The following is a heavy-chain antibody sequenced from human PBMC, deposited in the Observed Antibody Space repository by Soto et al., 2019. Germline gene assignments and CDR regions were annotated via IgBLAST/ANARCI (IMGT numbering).Heavy chain of an antibody. CDR1: GFTFSGSA. CDR2: IRSKANSYAT. J-gene: IGHJ4*02. Sequence: EVQLVESGGGLVQPGGSLKLSCAASGFTFSGSAMHWVRQASGKGLEWVGRIRSKANSYATAYAASVKGRFTISRDDSKNTAYLQMNSLKTEDTAVYYCTRGTWSGSWYIRSQNYYFDYWGQGTLVTVSS. CDR3: TRGTWSGSWYIRSQNYYFDY. D-gene: IGHD6-13*01. V-gene: IGHV3-73*02.